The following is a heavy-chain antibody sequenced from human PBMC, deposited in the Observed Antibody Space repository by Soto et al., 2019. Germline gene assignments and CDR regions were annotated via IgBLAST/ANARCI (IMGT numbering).Heavy chain of an antibody. CDR1: GFSFSDYA. J-gene: IGHJ3*02. V-gene: IGHV3-23*01. Sequence: GGSLRLSCAASGFSFSDYAMSWVRQAPGKGLEWVSSISRTGDSAYYADSVKGRFAISRDRSKNRLSLQMNSLRVEDTAVYYCAKGPDSFDIWGQGTMVTVSS. CDR2: ISRTGDSA. CDR3: AKGPDSFDI.